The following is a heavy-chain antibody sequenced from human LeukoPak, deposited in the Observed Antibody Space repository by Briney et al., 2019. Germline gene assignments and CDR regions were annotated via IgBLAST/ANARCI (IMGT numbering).Heavy chain of an antibody. CDR3: ARSPSRYCSGGSCPNWFDP. Sequence: SETLSLTCTVSGGSISSYYWSWIRQPPGKGLEWIGYIYYSGSTNYNPSLKSRVTISVDTSKNQFFLKLSSVTAADTAVYYCARSPSRYCSGGSCPNWFDPWGQGTLVTVSS. J-gene: IGHJ5*02. V-gene: IGHV4-59*01. CDR1: GGSISSYY. CDR2: IYYSGST. D-gene: IGHD2-15*01.